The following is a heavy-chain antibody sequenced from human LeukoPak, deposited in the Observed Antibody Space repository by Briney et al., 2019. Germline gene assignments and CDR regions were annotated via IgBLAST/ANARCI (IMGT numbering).Heavy chain of an antibody. Sequence: GGSLRLSCAASGFTFSSYSMNWVRQAPGKGLEWVSSISSSSSYIYYADSVRGRFTISRDNAKNSLYLQMNSLRAEDTAVYYCARDGPIPAAPDYWGQGTLVTVSS. D-gene: IGHD2-2*01. V-gene: IGHV3-21*01. CDR3: ARDGPIPAAPDY. J-gene: IGHJ4*02. CDR1: GFTFSSYS. CDR2: ISSSSSYI.